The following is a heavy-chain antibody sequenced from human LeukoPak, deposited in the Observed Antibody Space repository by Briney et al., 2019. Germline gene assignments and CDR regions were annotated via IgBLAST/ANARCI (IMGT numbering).Heavy chain of an antibody. CDR3: ATTYYDFWSGYLSWFDP. CDR2: INHSGST. Sequence: ASETLSLTCAVYGGSFSGYYWSWIRQPPGKGLEWIGEINHSGSTNYNPSLKSRVTISVDTSKNQFSLKLSSVTAADTAVYYCATTYYDFWSGYLSWFDPWGQGTLVTVSS. V-gene: IGHV4-34*01. D-gene: IGHD3-3*01. CDR1: GGSFSGYY. J-gene: IGHJ5*02.